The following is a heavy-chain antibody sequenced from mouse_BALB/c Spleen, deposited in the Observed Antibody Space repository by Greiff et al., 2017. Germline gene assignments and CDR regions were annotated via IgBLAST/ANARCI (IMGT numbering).Heavy chain of an antibody. CDR3: ARGGYDGPAWFAY. CDR2: ISSGGST. V-gene: IGHV5-6-5*01. CDR1: GFTFSSYA. D-gene: IGHD2-1*01. Sequence: EVMLVESGGGLVKPGGSLKLSCAASGFTFSSYAMSWVRQTPEKRLEWVASISSGGSTYYPDSVKGRFTISRDNARNILYLQMSSLRAEDTAMYYCARGGYDGPAWFAYWGQGTLVTVSA. J-gene: IGHJ3*01.